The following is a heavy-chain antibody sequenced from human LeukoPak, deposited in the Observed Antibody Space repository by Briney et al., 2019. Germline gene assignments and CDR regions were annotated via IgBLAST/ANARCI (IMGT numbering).Heavy chain of an antibody. CDR1: GGSISNSSYF. J-gene: IGHJ4*02. Sequence: SETLSLTCTVSGGSISNSSYFWGWIRQPPGKGLEWIASIYYSGSTCYTPSLKSRVTISVDTSKNQFSLKLSSVTAADTAVYYCARGQMGFFDYWGQGTLVTVSS. V-gene: IGHV4-39*07. CDR2: IYYSGST. D-gene: IGHD2-8*01. CDR3: ARGQMGFFDY.